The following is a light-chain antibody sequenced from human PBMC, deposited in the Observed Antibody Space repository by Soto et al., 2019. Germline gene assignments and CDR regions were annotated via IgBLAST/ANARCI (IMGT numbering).Light chain of an antibody. V-gene: IGLV1-40*01. CDR1: SSNIGAGYD. J-gene: IGLJ1*01. CDR3: QSYDSSLSGSYV. CDR2: GNN. Sequence: QSVLTQPPSVSGAPGQRVTISCTGSSSNIGAGYDVHWYQQLPGTAPKLLIYGNNNRPSGVPDRFSGSKSGTSASLAITGLQAEEEADYYCQSYDSSLSGSYVFGTGTQLTVL.